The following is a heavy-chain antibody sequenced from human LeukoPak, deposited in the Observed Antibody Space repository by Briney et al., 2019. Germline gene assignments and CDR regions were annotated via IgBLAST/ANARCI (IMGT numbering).Heavy chain of an antibody. CDR3: APSLNRPYYFDY. J-gene: IGHJ4*02. Sequence: PGGSLRLSCAASGFTFSSYATSWVRQAPGKGLEWVSAISGSGGSTYYADSVKGRFTISRDNAKNSLYLQMNSLRAEDTAVYYCAPSLNRPYYFDYWGQGTLVTVSS. CDR2: ISGSGGST. CDR1: GFTFSSYA. V-gene: IGHV3-23*01.